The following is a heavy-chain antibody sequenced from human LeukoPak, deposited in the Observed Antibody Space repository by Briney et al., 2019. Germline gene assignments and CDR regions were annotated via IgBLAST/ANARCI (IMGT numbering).Heavy chain of an antibody. CDR1: EFTFSSDE. CDR2: ISTTGTTI. Sequence: GGSLRLSCTASEFTFSSDEMNWVRQAPGKGLEWVAYISTTGTTIYYADSVKGRFTISRDNAKNSLYLQMNRLRADDTAVYYCARSMYIAVAGTFMDVWGKGTTVTISS. J-gene: IGHJ6*04. D-gene: IGHD6-19*01. CDR3: ARSMYIAVAGTFMDV. V-gene: IGHV3-48*03.